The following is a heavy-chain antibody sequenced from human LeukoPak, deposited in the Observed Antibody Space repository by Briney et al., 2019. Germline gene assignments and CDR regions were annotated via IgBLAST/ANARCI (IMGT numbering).Heavy chain of an antibody. Sequence: ASVKPSCKTSGYPFISYGLSWVRQAPGQGLEWMGWISAYNGDTNYAQRLQGRVTMTTDTSTTTAYMELRRLRSDDTAVYYCARVFYFYDTSGPQYSFDYWGQGTLVTVSS. CDR1: GYPFISYG. CDR3: ARVFYFYDTSGPQYSFDY. V-gene: IGHV1-18*04. CDR2: ISAYNGDT. D-gene: IGHD3-22*01. J-gene: IGHJ4*02.